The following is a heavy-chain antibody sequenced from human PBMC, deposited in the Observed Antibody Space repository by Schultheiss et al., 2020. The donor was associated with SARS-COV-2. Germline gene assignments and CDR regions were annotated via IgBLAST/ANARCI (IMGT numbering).Heavy chain of an antibody. CDR2: IYDSGST. V-gene: IGHV4-61*01. J-gene: IGHJ4*02. D-gene: IGHD2-8*01. CDR3: ARVDRMVFGDYFDN. Sequence: SETLSLTCTVSGGSVSSGSYYWNWIRQPPGKGLEWIGYIYDSGSTNYNPSLKSRVTILVDTSKNQFSLKLSSVTAADTAVYYCARVDRMVFGDYFDNWGQGTLVTVSS. CDR1: GGSVSSGSYY.